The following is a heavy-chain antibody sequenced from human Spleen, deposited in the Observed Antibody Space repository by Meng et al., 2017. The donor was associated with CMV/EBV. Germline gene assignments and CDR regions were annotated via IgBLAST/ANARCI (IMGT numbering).Heavy chain of an antibody. CDR1: GYTFINYG. CDR3: GRDWSESIPIIMDV. D-gene: IGHD3-3*01. V-gene: IGHV1-18*01. Sequence: ASVKVSCKASGYTFINYGITWVRQAPGQGFEWMGWVSPHNGETKSSQKVQGRVTMTTDTSTSTAYMELRSLRSEDTAIYYCGRDWSESIPIIMDVWGQGTTVTVSS. J-gene: IGHJ6*02. CDR2: VSPHNGET.